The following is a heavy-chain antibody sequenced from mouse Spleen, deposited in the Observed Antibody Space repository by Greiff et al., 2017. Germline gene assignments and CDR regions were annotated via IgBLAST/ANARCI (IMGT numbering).Heavy chain of an antibody. Sequence: EVQLQQSGPELVKPGASVKISCKASGYTFTDYYMNWVKQSHGKSLEWIGDINPNNGGTSYNQKFKGKATLTVDKSSSTAYMELRSLTSEDSAVYYCARSRYYGSSYRYYAMDYWGQGTSVTVSS. J-gene: IGHJ4*01. CDR3: ARSRYYGSSYRYYAMDY. CDR1: GYTFTDYY. CDR2: INPNNGGT. V-gene: IGHV1-26*01. D-gene: IGHD1-1*01.